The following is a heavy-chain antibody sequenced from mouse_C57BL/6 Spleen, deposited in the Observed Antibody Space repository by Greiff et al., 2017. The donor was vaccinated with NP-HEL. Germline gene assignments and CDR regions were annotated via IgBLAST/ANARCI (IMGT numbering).Heavy chain of an antibody. V-gene: IGHV3-1*01. CDR2: ISYSGST. Sequence: EVHLVESGPGMVKPSQSLSLTCTVTGYSITSGYDWHWIRHFPGNKLEWMGYISYSGSTNYNPSLKSRISITHDTSKNHFFLKLNSVTTEDTATYYCARDYDYDLWYFDVWGTGTTVTVSS. CDR3: ARDYDYDLWYFDV. J-gene: IGHJ1*03. CDR1: GYSITSGYD. D-gene: IGHD2-4*01.